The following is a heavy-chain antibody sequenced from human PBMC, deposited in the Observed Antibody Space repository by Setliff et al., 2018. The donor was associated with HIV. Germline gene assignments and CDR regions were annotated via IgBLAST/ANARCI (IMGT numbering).Heavy chain of an antibody. V-gene: IGHV4-39*01. Sequence: SETLSLTCTVSGGSISSSSYYWGWIRRPPGKGLEWIGSIYYSGSTYYNPSLKSRVTISVDTSKNQFSLKLSSVTAADTAVYYCATYRSYDTSGSLDYWGQGTLVTVSS. CDR2: IYYSGST. CDR1: GGSISSSSYY. J-gene: IGHJ4*02. CDR3: ATYRSYDTSGSLDY. D-gene: IGHD3-22*01.